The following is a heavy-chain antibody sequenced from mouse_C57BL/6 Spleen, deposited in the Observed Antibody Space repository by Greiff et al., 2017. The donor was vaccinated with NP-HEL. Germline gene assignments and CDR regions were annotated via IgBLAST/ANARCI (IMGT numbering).Heavy chain of an antibody. V-gene: IGHV1-66*01. D-gene: IGHD2-2*01. CDR3: ARPYGYDWAMDY. Sequence: VQLQQSGPELVKPGASVKISCKASGYRFTSYYIHWVKQRPGQGLEWIGWIYPGSGNTKYNEKFKGKATLTADTSSSTAYMQLSSLTSEDSAVYYCARPYGYDWAMDYWGQGTSVTVSS. CDR2: IYPGSGNT. J-gene: IGHJ4*01. CDR1: GYRFTSYY.